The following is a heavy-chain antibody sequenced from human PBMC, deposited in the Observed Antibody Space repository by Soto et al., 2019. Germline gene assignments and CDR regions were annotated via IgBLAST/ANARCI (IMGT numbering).Heavy chain of an antibody. CDR3: ARAGIVVVPAAILQYNWFDP. D-gene: IGHD2-2*01. Sequence: ASVKVSCKASGYTFTSYGIHWVRQAPGQRLEWMGWINAANGDTKYSPKFQGRVTITADESTSTAYMELSSLRSEDTAVYYCARAGIVVVPAAILQYNWFDPWGQGTLVTVSS. CDR2: INAANGDT. J-gene: IGHJ5*02. V-gene: IGHV1-3*01. CDR1: GYTFTSYG.